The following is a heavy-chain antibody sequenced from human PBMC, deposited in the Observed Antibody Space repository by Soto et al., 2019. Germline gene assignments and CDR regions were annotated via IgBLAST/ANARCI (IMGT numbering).Heavy chain of an antibody. V-gene: IGHV3-20*04. CDR3: ARLYTSGWYGPGRY. D-gene: IGHD6-19*01. CDR2: INWNGGST. J-gene: IGHJ4*02. CDR1: GFTFDDDG. Sequence: EVQLVESGGGVVRPGGSLRLSCAASGFTFDDDGMGLVRQATGKGLEWVSGINWNGGSTGYADSVKGGFTISRDNAKNSLYLQMNSLRAEDTALYYCARLYTSGWYGPGRYWGQGTLVTVSS.